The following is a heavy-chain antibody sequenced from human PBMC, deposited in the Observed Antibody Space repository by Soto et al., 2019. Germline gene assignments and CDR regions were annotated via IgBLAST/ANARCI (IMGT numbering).Heavy chain of an antibody. CDR2: ISAYNGNT. Sequence: VQLACTAPRYTFTSYAIRWVRHAPRQGSERMGWISAYNGNTNYAQKLQGRVTMTTDTSTSTAYIELRSLRSDDTAGHYCARSRVVKNGSGSSFGPWGQGTLVTVSS. CDR3: ARSRVVKNGSGSSFGP. J-gene: IGHJ5*02. D-gene: IGHD3-10*01. V-gene: IGHV1-18*01. CDR1: RYTFTSYA.